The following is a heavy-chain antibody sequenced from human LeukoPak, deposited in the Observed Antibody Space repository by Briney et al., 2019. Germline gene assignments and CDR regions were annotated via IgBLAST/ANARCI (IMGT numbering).Heavy chain of an antibody. J-gene: IGHJ1*01. Sequence: KPSETLSLTCAVYGGSFSGYYWSWIRQPPGKGLEWIGEINHSGSTNYNPSLKSRVTISVDTSKNQFSLKLSSVTAADTAVYYCARDLGGLVYFQHWGQGTLVTVSS. CDR2: INHSGST. CDR3: ARDLGGLVYFQH. V-gene: IGHV4-34*01. CDR1: GGSFSGYY. D-gene: IGHD6-19*01.